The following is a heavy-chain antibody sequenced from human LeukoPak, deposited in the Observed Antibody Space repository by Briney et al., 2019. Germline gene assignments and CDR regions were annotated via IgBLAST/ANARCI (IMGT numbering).Heavy chain of an antibody. Sequence: GASLRLSCAASGFTFSSYAMSWVRQAPGKGLEWVSSISGNGGSTYYADSVKGRFTISRDNSKNTLYLQMNSLRAEDTAVYYCAKAPIPLGYDSTGYYYRTSYFDYWGQGTLVTVSS. V-gene: IGHV3-23*01. D-gene: IGHD3-22*01. CDR3: AKAPIPLGYDSTGYYYRTSYFDY. CDR2: ISGNGGST. J-gene: IGHJ4*02. CDR1: GFTFSSYA.